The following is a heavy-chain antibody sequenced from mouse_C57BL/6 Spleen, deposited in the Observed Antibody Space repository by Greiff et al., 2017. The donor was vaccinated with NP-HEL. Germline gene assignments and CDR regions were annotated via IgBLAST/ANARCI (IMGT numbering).Heavy chain of an antibody. V-gene: IGHV1-64*01. CDR3: ARYSQLGYYFDY. D-gene: IGHD4-1*02. CDR2: IHPNSGST. CDR1: GYTFTSYW. Sequence: QVQLQQPGAELVKPGASVKLSCKASGYTFTSYWMHWVKQRPGQGLEWIGMIHPNSGSTNYNEKFKSKATLTVDKSSSTAYMQLSSLTSEDSAVYYCARYSQLGYYFDYWGQGTTLTVSS. J-gene: IGHJ2*01.